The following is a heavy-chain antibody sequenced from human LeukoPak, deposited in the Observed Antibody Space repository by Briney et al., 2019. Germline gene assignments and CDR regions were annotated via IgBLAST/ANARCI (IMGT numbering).Heavy chain of an antibody. J-gene: IGHJ5*02. Sequence: SETLSLTCTVSGGSVSSSSYYWSWIRQPPGKGLEWIGYIYYSGSTNYNPSLKSRVTISVDTSKKQFSLRLSSVTAADTAVYYCARGHDLLTGLGWFDPWGQGTLVTVSS. V-gene: IGHV4-61*01. CDR2: IYYSGST. CDR1: GGSVSSSSYY. D-gene: IGHD3-9*01. CDR3: ARGHDLLTGLGWFDP.